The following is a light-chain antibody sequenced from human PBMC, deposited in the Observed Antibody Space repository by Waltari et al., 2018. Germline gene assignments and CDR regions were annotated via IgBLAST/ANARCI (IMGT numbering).Light chain of an antibody. V-gene: IGKV2-28*01. Sequence: DIVMTQSPLSLPVTPGEPASISCTSSQSLRHSNGNYHLSWYLQKSGQSPQLLIYVVSNRASGVPDRFSGSGSGTDFTLKISRVEADDVGIYYCMQTLQNPWTFGQGTNVDIK. CDR3: MQTLQNPWT. J-gene: IGKJ1*01. CDR1: QSLRHSNGNYH. CDR2: VVS.